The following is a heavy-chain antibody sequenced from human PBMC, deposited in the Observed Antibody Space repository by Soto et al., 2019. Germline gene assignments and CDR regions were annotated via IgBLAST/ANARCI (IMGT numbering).Heavy chain of an antibody. CDR1: GYTFASYA. D-gene: IGHD1-1*01. CDR3: AKNSLYVWNYYYGMDV. CDR2: ISAYNGNT. V-gene: IGHV1-18*01. J-gene: IGHJ6*02. Sequence: ASVKVSCKASGYTFASYAISWMRQAPGQGLEWMGWISAYNGNTNYAQKLQGRVTMTTDTSTSTAYMELRSLRSDDTAVYYCAKNSLYVWNYYYGMDVWGQGTTVTVSS.